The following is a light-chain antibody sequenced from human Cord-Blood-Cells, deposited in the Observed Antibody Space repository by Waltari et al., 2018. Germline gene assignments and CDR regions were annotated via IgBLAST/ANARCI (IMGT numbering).Light chain of an antibody. CDR3: QQSYSTRYS. Sequence: DIKMTKTPSSLSASVGERVTITCRASQSISSYLNWYQQKPGKAPKLLIYAASSLQSGVPSRFSGSGSGTDFTLTISSLQPEDFATYYCQQSYSTRYSFGQGTKLEIK. J-gene: IGKJ2*03. CDR2: AAS. CDR1: QSISSY. V-gene: IGKV1-39*01.